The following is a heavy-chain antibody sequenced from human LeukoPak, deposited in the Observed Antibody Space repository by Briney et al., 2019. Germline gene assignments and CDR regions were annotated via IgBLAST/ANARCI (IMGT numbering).Heavy chain of an antibody. CDR3: ARDVATTYYFDY. CDR1: GFTFSNYA. CDR2: IKQDGSEK. D-gene: IGHD5-12*01. Sequence: GGSLRLSCAASGFTFSNYAMRWVRQAPGKGLEWVVNIKQDGSEKYYVDSVKGRFTISRDNAKNSLYLQMNSLRAEDTAVYYCARDVATTYYFDYWGQGTLVTVSS. J-gene: IGHJ4*02. V-gene: IGHV3-7*01.